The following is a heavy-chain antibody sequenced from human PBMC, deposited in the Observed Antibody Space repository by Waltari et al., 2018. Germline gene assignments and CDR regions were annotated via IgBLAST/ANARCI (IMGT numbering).Heavy chain of an antibody. J-gene: IGHJ5*02. V-gene: IGHV1-2*02. Sequence: QVHLVQSGAEVKRPGASVKVSCRTSGYTFTGYYIHWVRQAPGPGLEWMGWINPNSGGTNYAQKFQGRVTMTRETSISTAYMEVSRLRFDDTAMYYCAREVKDIVVVTGAIDGWFDPWGQGTLVTVSS. CDR2: INPNSGGT. CDR3: AREVKDIVVVTGAIDGWFDP. CDR1: GYTFTGYY. D-gene: IGHD2-2*01.